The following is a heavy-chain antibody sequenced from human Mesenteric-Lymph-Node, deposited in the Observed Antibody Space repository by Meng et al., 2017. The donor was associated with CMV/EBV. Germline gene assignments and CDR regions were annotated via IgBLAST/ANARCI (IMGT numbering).Heavy chain of an antibody. J-gene: IGHJ5*02. V-gene: IGHV1-2*02. D-gene: IGHD3-9*01. CDR2: INPDSGGT. CDR1: GYTFTGYY. Sequence: ASVKVSCKASGYTFTGYYMHWVRQAPGQGLEWMGWINPDSGGTNYAQKFQGRVTMTRDTSISTAYMELSRLRSDDTAVYYCARSYDIVEDCFDPWGQGTLVTVSS. CDR3: ARSYDIVEDCFDP.